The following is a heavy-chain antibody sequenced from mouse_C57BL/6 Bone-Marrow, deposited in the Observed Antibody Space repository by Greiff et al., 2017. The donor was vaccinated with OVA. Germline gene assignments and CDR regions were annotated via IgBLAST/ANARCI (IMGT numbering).Heavy chain of an antibody. D-gene: IGHD2-5*01. CDR1: GFTFSSYA. CDR3: ARGRYSNYYYAMGF. Sequence: EVQLVESGGGLVKPGGSLKLSCAASGFTFSSYAMSWVRQTPEKRLEWVATISDGGSDTYYPDNVKGRVTFSIDNANINLYLQMSHLKAVDPAMYYCARGRYSNYYYAMGFWGQGTSVTVSS. CDR2: ISDGGSDT. J-gene: IGHJ4*01. V-gene: IGHV5-4*01.